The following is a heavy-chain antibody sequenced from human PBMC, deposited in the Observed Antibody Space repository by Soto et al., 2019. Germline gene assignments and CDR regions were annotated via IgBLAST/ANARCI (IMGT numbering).Heavy chain of an antibody. CDR2: IRSKANSYLV. CDR3: ARGGEMGPIDY. J-gene: IGHJ4*02. Sequence: EVQLVESGGGLVQPGGSLRLSCAASGFTFSDSAMHWVRQASGKGLEWFARIRSKANSYLVAYDETVRGRFIISRDDSKNTAYLLRNHLTTEDTALYYCARGGEMGPIDYWGQGTLVTVS. CDR1: GFTFSDSA. V-gene: IGHV3-73*02. D-gene: IGHD1-26*01.